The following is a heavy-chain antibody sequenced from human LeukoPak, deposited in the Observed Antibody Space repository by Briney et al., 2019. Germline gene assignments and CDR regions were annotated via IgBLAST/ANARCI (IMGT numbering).Heavy chain of an antibody. CDR1: GFTFSSYS. CDR3: ARAKDDYVAIYYFDY. Sequence: KPGGSLRLSCAASGFTFSSYSMNWVRQAPGKGLEWVSSISSSSSYIYYADTVKGRFTISRDNAKNSLYLQMNSLRAEDTAVYYCARAKDDYVAIYYFDYWGQGTLVTVSS. D-gene: IGHD3-16*01. V-gene: IGHV3-21*01. J-gene: IGHJ4*02. CDR2: ISSSSSYI.